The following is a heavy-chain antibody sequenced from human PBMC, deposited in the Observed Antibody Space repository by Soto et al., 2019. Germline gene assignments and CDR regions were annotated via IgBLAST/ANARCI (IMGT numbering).Heavy chain of an antibody. CDR1: GYTFTSYY. CDR3: ARDTFPGNAVTTDDYFDY. CDR2: INPSGGST. J-gene: IGHJ4*02. Sequence: QVQLVQSGAEVKKPGASVKVSCKASGYTFTSYYMHWVRQAPGQGLEWMGIINPSGGSTSYAQKFQGRVTMTRDTSTSTVYMELSSLRSEDTAVYYCARDTFPGNAVTTDDYFDYWGQGTLVTVSS. V-gene: IGHV1-46*01. D-gene: IGHD4-4*01.